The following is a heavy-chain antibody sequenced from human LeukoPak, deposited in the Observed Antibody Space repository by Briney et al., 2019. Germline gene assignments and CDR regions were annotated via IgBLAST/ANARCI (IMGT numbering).Heavy chain of an antibody. J-gene: IGHJ4*02. Sequence: SETLSLTCTVSGGSISSYYWSWIRQPPGKGLEWIGYIYYSGSTNYNPTLKSRVTISVDTSKNQFSLKLSSVTAADTAVYYCARAGFFAATAQYDYWGQGTLVTVSS. V-gene: IGHV4-59*01. CDR3: ARAGFFAATAQYDY. CDR2: IYYSGST. D-gene: IGHD2-15*01. CDR1: GGSISSYY.